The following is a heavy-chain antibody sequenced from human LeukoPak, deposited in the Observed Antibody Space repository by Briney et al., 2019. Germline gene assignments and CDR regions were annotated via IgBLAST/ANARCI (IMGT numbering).Heavy chain of an antibody. V-gene: IGHV4-34*01. CDR1: GGSISSYY. J-gene: IGHJ4*02. D-gene: IGHD5-18*01. CDR3: ARYSRGVGY. Sequence: PSETLSLTCTVSGGSISSYYWSWIRQPPGKGLEWIGEINHSGSTNYNPSLKSRVTISVDTSKNQFSLKLSSVTAADTAVYYCARYSRGVGYWGQGTLVTVSS. CDR2: INHSGST.